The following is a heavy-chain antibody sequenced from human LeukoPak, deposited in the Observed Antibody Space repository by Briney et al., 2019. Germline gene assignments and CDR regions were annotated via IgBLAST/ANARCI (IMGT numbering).Heavy chain of an antibody. CDR2: ISYTGTT. V-gene: IGHV4-39*07. CDR3: AISHYDSGSNWRIDY. D-gene: IGHD3-10*01. Sequence: SETLSLTCTVSGGSIGSSAYSWGWIRQPPGKGLEWIGSISYTGTTYYNPSLKSRVTISVDTSKNQFSLKLSSVTAADTAVYYCAISHYDSGSNWRIDYWGQGTLVTVSS. CDR1: GGSIGSSAYS. J-gene: IGHJ4*02.